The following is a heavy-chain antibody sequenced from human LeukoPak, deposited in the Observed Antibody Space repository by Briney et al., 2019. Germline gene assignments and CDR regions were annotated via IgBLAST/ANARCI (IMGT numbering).Heavy chain of an antibody. D-gene: IGHD3-9*01. CDR1: GGSISSGDYY. J-gene: IGHJ5*02. Sequence: SQTLSLTCTVSGGSISSGDYYWSWIRHPPGKSLEWIGYIYYSGSTYYNPSLKSRVPISVDTSKNQFSLKLSSVTAADTAVYYCARGRYDILTGPTGGFDPWGQGTLVTVSS. V-gene: IGHV4-30-4*01. CDR2: IYYSGST. CDR3: ARGRYDILTGPTGGFDP.